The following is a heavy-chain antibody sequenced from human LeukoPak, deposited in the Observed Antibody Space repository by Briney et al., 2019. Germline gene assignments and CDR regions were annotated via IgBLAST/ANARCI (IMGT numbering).Heavy chain of an antibody. J-gene: IGHJ6*02. V-gene: IGHV3-9*01. CDR3: AKDVDYRSSNGMDV. Sequence: PGGSLRLSCAASGFTFDDYAMHWVRQAPGKGLEWVSGISWNSGSIGYGDSVKGRFTISRDNAKNSLYLQMNSLRAEDTAFYYCAKDVDYRSSNGMDVWGQGTTVTVSS. D-gene: IGHD6-6*01. CDR1: GFTFDDYA. CDR2: ISWNSGSI.